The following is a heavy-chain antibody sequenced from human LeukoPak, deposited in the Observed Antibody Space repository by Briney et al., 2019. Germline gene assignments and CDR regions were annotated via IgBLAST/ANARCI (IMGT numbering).Heavy chain of an antibody. CDR1: GGSISSGSYY. D-gene: IGHD3-3*01. CDR3: ARGQYYDFWSGYSDY. J-gene: IGHJ4*02. V-gene: IGHV4-61*02. CDR2: IYTSGST. Sequence: SETPSLTCTVSGGSISSGSYYWSWIRQPAGKGLEWIGRIYTSGSTNYNPSLKSRVTISVDTSKNQFSLKLSSVTAADTAVYYCARGQYYDFWSGYSDYWGQGTLVTVSS.